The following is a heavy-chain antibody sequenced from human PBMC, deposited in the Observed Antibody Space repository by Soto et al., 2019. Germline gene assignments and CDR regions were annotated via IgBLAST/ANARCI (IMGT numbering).Heavy chain of an antibody. CDR1: GFTFSSYA. J-gene: IGHJ4*02. V-gene: IGHV3-23*01. D-gene: IGHD3-3*01. CDR2: ISGVGGST. Sequence: EVQLLESGGGLVQPGGSLRLSCAASGFTFSSYAMSWVRQAPGKGLEWVSAISGVGGSTYYADSVKGRFTISRDNSKITMYMQMNSVRAEDTGVYYCAKAPGSAIFGVDRLDDWGQGTLVTVSS. CDR3: AKAPGSAIFGVDRLDD.